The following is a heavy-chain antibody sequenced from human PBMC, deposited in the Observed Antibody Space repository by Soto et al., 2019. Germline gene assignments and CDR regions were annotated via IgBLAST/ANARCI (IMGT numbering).Heavy chain of an antibody. CDR3: ARQDYGSVTYQSRDFDY. CDR1: GGSISSSSYY. V-gene: IGHV4-39*01. J-gene: IGHJ4*02. CDR2: IYYSGST. Sequence: PSETLSLTCTVSGGSISSSSYYWGWIRQPPGKGLEWIGSIYYSGSTYYNPSLKSRVTISVDTSKNQFSLKLISVTAADTAVYYCARQDYGSVTYQSRDFDYWGQGTLVTVSS. D-gene: IGHD3-10*01.